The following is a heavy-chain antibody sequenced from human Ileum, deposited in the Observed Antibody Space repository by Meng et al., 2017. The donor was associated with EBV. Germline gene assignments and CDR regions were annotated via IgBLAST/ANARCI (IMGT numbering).Heavy chain of an antibody. V-gene: IGHV4-4*02. J-gene: IGHJ4*02. CDR2: IYHSGST. Sequence: VPPQGAGLGMVEPSGPPSLPCAVFGGSMSSTYWWSWVRQPPGKGLEWIGEIYHSGSTNYNPSLKSRVSISVDKSKNQFSLKLSSVTAADTAVYYCARADKVRFDYWGQGTLVTVSS. CDR3: ARADKVRFDY. CDR1: GGSMSSTYW.